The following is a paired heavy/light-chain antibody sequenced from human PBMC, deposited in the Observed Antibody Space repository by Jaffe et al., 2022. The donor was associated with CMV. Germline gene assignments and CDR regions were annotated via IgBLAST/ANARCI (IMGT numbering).Heavy chain of an antibody. V-gene: IGHV3-21*01. CDR1: GFPFSSYS. CDR3: ARVEELCPNGGVCFTGAIAFLDY. CDR2: ISSPSPYV. J-gene: IGHJ4*02. Sequence: EVQMVESGGGLVKPGGSLRLSCAASGFPFSSYSMNWVRQTPGKGLEWVSSISSPSPYVYYADSVKGRFTISRDNAKNSLYLQMNSLRAEDTAVYYCARVEELCPNGGVCFTGAIAFLDYWGQGTLVTVSS. D-gene: IGHD2-8*02.
Light chain of an antibody. CDR1: QGISSY. Sequence: DIQLTQSPSFLSASVGDRVTITCRASQGISSYLAWYQQKPGIAPKLLIYGASTLQSGVPSRFSGSGSGTEFTLTISSLQPEDFATYYCQQLNSYPRTFGQGTKVEIK. CDR3: QQLNSYPRT. V-gene: IGKV1-9*01. J-gene: IGKJ1*01. CDR2: GAS.